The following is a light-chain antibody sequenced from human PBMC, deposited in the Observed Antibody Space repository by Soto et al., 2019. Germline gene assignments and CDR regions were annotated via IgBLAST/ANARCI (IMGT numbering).Light chain of an antibody. CDR3: SSYTSSSTLVV. CDR1: SSDVGCYNY. CDR2: EVS. Sequence: QSALTQRASVSGSPGQSITISCTGTSSDVGCYNYDSWYQQHPGKAPKLMIYEVSNRPSGVSNRFSGSKSGNTASLTISGLQAEDEADYYCSSYTSSSTLVVFGGGTKLTVL. V-gene: IGLV2-14*01. J-gene: IGLJ2*01.